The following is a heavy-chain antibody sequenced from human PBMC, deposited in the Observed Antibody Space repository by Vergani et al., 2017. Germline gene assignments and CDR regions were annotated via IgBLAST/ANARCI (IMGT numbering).Heavy chain of an antibody. V-gene: IGHV4-34*01. D-gene: IGHD1-26*01. CDR3: ARGTSGGYYYYMDV. CDR2: INHSGST. J-gene: IGHJ6*03. Sequence: QVQLQQWGAGLLKPSETLSLTCAVYGGSFSGYYWSWIRQPPGKGLEWIGEINHSGSTNYNPSLKSRVTISVDTSKNQFSLKLSSVTAADTAVYYCARGTSGGYYYYMDVWGKGTTVTVSS. CDR1: GGSFSGYY.